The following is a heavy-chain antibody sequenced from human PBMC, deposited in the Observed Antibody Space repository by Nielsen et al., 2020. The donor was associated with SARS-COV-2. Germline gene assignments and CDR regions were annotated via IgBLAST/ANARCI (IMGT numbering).Heavy chain of an antibody. CDR2: IIPIFGTA. CDR3: ATAPGIAAATTGWFDP. V-gene: IGHV1-69*06. J-gene: IGHJ5*02. CDR1: GGSFSSYA. D-gene: IGHD6-13*01. Sequence: SVKASCKASGGSFSSYAINWVRQSPGQGLEWMGGIIPIFGTANYAQKFQGRVTITADKSTSTAYMELSSLRSEDTAVYYCATAPGIAAATTGWFDPWGQGTLVTVSS.